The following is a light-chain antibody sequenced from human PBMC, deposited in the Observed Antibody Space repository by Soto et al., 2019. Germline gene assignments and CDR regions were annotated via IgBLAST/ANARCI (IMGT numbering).Light chain of an antibody. CDR1: QSFSTW. Sequence: DIQMTQSPSTLSASVGDRVTITCRASQSFSTWLAWYQHKPGKAPKLLIYDASSLESGVPSRFSGSGSGTEFTLTISSLQPDDFATYYCQQYNSYSWTFGQGTKVDI. CDR3: QQYNSYSWT. CDR2: DAS. J-gene: IGKJ1*01. V-gene: IGKV1-5*01.